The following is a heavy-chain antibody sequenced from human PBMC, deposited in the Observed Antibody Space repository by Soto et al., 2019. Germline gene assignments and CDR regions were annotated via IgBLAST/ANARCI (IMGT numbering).Heavy chain of an antibody. J-gene: IGHJ4*02. CDR2: IYYSGRT. V-gene: IGHV4-30-4*01. Sequence: QMQLQESGPGLVKPSQTLSLTCTVSGGSINSDAYYWSWIRQPPGKGLEWIGHIYYSGRTYYAPSLESRLTISLDMSKNQFSLRLSSVNASDTAFYYCARDRSNSPDYFDYWGQGTLVTVSS. D-gene: IGHD6-6*01. CDR1: GGSINSDAYY. CDR3: ARDRSNSPDYFDY.